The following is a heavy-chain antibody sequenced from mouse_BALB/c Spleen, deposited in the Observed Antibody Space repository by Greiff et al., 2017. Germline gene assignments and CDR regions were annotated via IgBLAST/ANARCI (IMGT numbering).Heavy chain of an antibody. J-gene: IGHJ2*01. V-gene: IGHV5-6-3*01. D-gene: IGHD2-1*01. CDR2: INSNGGST. Sequence: EVQRVESGGGLVQPGGSLKLSCAASGFTFSSYGMTWVRQTPDKRLELVATINSNGGSTYYPDSVKGRFTISRDNAKNTLYLQMSSLKSEDTAMYYCARAPSLLQYYFDYWGQGTTLTVSS. CDR1: GFTFSSYG. CDR3: ARAPSLLQYYFDY.